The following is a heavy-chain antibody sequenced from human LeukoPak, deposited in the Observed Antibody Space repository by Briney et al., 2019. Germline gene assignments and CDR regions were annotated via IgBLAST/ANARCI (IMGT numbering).Heavy chain of an antibody. CDR1: GGSFSGYY. D-gene: IGHD5-12*01. V-gene: IGHV4-59*01. J-gene: IGHJ4*02. Sequence: SETLSLTCAVYGGSFSGYYWSWIRQPPGKGLEWIGCVSYSGSTNYTPSLKSRLTISVETSKTQLSLKLYSVTAADTAFYYCARVRRGSGYTYFDYWGQGSLVTVSS. CDR2: VSYSGST. CDR3: ARVRRGSGYTYFDY.